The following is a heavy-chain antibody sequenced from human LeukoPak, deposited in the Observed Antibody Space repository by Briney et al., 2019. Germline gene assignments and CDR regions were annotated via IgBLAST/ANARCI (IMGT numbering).Heavy chain of an antibody. CDR2: IRYDGSNK. CDR3: AKEDTVVVPAAMNFDY. Sequence: AGGSLRLSCAASGFTFSSYGMHWVRQAPGKGLEWVAFIRYDGSNKYYADSVKGRFTISRDNSKNTLYLQMNSLRAEDTAVYYCAKEDTVVVPAAMNFDYWGQGTLVTVSS. J-gene: IGHJ4*02. CDR1: GFTFSSYG. D-gene: IGHD2-2*01. V-gene: IGHV3-30*02.